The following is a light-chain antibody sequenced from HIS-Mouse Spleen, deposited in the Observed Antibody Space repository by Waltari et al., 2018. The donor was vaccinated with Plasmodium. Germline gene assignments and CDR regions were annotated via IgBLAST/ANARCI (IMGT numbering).Light chain of an antibody. CDR2: EVS. CDR3: SSYAGSNNLV. V-gene: IGLV2-8*01. CDR1: SSAVGGLHS. J-gene: IGLJ2*01. Sequence: QSALPQPPSASGSPGPSVPISCTGTSSAVGGLHSCPWYQQHPGKAPKLMIYEVSKRPSGVPDRFSGSKSGNTASLTVSGLQAEDEADYYCSSYAGSNNLVFGGGTKLTVL.